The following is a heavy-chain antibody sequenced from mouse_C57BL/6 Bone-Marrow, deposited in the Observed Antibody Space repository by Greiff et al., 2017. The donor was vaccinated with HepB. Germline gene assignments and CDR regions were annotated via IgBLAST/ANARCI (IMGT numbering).Heavy chain of an antibody. CDR2: ISSGGTTI. CDR1: GSTLSSFG. J-gene: IGHJ4*01. V-gene: IGHV5-17*02. CDR3: AKYGNYVGYAMDY. Sequence: EVQLVESGGGLVQPGGSRKLSCAVSGSTLSSFGIHWVRQAPEKGLEWVAYISSGGTTIYYADTVKGRFTISRDNPRNTLFLQMTSLRSEDTAMYYCAKYGNYVGYAMDYWGQGTSVTVSS. D-gene: IGHD2-10*02.